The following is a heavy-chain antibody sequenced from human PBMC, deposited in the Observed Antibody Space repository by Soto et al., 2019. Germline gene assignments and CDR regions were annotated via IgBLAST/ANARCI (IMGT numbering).Heavy chain of an antibody. CDR2: IIPIFGTS. J-gene: IGHJ6*01. Sequence: QVQLVQSGAEVKKPGSSVKVSCKASGGTFSSYAISWVRQAPGQGLEWMGGIIPIFGTSNYAQKFQGRVTMTADEATSTAYMELSSLRSEDTAVYYCARQCEVISYYYYGMDVWGQGTTVTVS. CDR1: GGTFSSYA. CDR3: ARQCEVISYYYYGMDV. D-gene: IGHD3-16*02. V-gene: IGHV1-69*12.